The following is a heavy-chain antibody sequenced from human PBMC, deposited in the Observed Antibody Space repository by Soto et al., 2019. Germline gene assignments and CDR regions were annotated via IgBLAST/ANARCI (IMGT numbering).Heavy chain of an antibody. CDR1: GDSISSYY. CDR3: ARVRDFWSGYYWFDP. CDR2: IYYSGST. D-gene: IGHD3-3*01. Sequence: SETLSLTCTVSGDSISSYYWSWIRQPPGKGLEWIGYIYYSGSTNYNPSLKSRVTVSVDTSKNQFSLKLSSVTAADTAVYYCARVRDFWSGYYWFDPWGQGTLVTV. J-gene: IGHJ5*02. V-gene: IGHV4-59*01.